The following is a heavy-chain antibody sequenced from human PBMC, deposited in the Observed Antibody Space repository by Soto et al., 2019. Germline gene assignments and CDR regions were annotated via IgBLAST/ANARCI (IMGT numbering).Heavy chain of an antibody. D-gene: IGHD3-3*02. V-gene: IGHV1-69*05. CDR2: IMPVFPTP. Sequence: QVQLVQSGAEVKKPGSSVKVSCKTSGGTFRTSAISWVRQAPGQGLEWMGGIMPVFPTPDYAQKFQGRVTFTPDEXTGTAYMELSSLRSEDTAVYYCARDKDRQQLGGNYYYIMDVWGQGTTVTVSS. CDR3: ARDKDRQQLGGNYYYIMDV. CDR1: GGTFRTSA. J-gene: IGHJ6*01.